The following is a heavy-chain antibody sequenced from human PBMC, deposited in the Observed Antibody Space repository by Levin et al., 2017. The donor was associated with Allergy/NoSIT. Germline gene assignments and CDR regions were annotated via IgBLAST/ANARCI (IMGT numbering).Heavy chain of an antibody. CDR3: GRGPTWDSFLDF. D-gene: IGHD1-26*01. CDR2: ISTDRANT. Sequence: GESLKISCRTSGYTFTNYGIVWVRQAPGQRLEWMGWISTDRANTEYAEKFQGRVTLTKDTPTTTAYMELKNVTSDDTAVYFCGRGPTWDSFLDFWGQGTLVIVSS. CDR1: GYTFTNYG. V-gene: IGHV1-18*01. J-gene: IGHJ4*02.